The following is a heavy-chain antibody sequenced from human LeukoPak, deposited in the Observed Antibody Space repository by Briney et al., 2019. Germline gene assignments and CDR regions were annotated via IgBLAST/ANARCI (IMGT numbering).Heavy chain of an antibody. J-gene: IGHJ4*02. V-gene: IGHV3-7*03. CDR1: GFPFSSYW. D-gene: IGHD5-12*01. CDR3: AKDKEPYSGWYYFDY. CDR2: IKQDGSKK. Sequence: PGGSLRLSCVASGFPFSSYWMTWVRQAPGKGLEWVANIKQDGSKKSYVDSVKGRFTISRDNAKNSLYLQMNSLRAEDTALYYCAKDKEPYSGWYYFDYWGQGTLVTVSS.